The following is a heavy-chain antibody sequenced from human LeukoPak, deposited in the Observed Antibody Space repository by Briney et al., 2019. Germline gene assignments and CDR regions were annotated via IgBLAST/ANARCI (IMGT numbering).Heavy chain of an antibody. Sequence: PSETLSLTCAVYGGSFSGYYWSWIRQPPGKGLEWIGEINHSGSTNYNPSLKSRVTISVDTSKNQFSLKLSSVTAADTAVYYCARGFYYYGSGSYYQRYYYYYMDVWGKGTTVTVSS. J-gene: IGHJ6*03. V-gene: IGHV4-34*01. D-gene: IGHD3-10*01. CDR1: GGSFSGYY. CDR2: INHSGST. CDR3: ARGFYYYGSGSYYQRYYYYYMDV.